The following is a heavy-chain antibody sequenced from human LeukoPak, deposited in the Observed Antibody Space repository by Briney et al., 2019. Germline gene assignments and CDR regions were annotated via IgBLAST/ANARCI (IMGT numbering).Heavy chain of an antibody. CDR1: GFTFSNYG. Sequence: GGSLRLSCAASGFTFSNYGMHWVRQAPGKGLEWVAFIRYDGTDKYYADSVTGRFTISRDNSKNTLYLQMNSLRAEDTAVYYCAKGTPLLYSGSYYGFDYWGQGTLVTVSS. CDR2: IRYDGTDK. D-gene: IGHD1-26*01. J-gene: IGHJ4*02. V-gene: IGHV3-30*02. CDR3: AKGTPLLYSGSYYGFDY.